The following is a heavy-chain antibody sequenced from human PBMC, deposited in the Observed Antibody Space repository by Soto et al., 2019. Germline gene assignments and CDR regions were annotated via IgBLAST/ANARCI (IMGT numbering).Heavy chain of an antibody. D-gene: IGHD4-17*01. V-gene: IGHV4-4*02. CDR2: IYQSGST. Sequence: SETLSLTCAVSGGSISSSTWWSWVRQPPGKGLEWIGEIYQSGSTNYSPSLESRVTISIDTSKNQFSLKVRSVTAADTAMYYCARGPNYGGDFDYWGQGTLVTVSS. CDR1: GGSISSSTW. J-gene: IGHJ4*02. CDR3: ARGPNYGGDFDY.